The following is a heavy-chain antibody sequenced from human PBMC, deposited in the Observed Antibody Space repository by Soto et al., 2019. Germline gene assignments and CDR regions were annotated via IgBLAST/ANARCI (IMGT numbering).Heavy chain of an antibody. V-gene: IGHV3-73*01. Sequence: GPLRLSRPASGCNFNVSGVHWVRQAPGKGLEWVGRIRSKSNNYATVYAESVKGRFTISRDDSKNTAYLQINSLRSEDTAVYYCTRTDITSSNWFPWFDPWGQGTLVTVYS. CDR2: IRSKSNNYAT. CDR1: GCNFNVSG. J-gene: IGHJ5*02. CDR3: TRTDITSSNWFPWFDP. D-gene: IGHD2-2*01.